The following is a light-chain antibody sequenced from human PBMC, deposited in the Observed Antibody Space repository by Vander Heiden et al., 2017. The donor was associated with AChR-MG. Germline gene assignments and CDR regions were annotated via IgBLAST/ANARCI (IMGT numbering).Light chain of an antibody. CDR3: SSYTSSSTPVV. J-gene: IGLJ1*01. CDR1: SSDVGGYNY. V-gene: IGLV2-14*01. Sequence: QSALTPPASVSGSPGQSITISCTGTSSDVGGYNYVSWYQQHPGKAPKLMMYEVSNRPSGVSNRFSGSKSGNTASLTISGLQAEDEAEYYCSSYTSSSTPVVFGTGTKVTV. CDR2: EVS.